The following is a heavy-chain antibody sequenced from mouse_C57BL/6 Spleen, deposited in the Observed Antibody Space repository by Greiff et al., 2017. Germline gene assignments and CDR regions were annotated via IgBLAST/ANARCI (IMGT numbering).Heavy chain of an antibody. Sequence: QVQLQQPGAELVKPGASVKLSCKASGYTFTSYWMQWVQQRPGQGLEWIGEIDPSDSYTYYNQKFKGQATLTVDTSSSTAYMQLSSRTSEDSAVYYCARDEVLRKGWLAYWGQGTLVTVSA. CDR2: IDPSDSYT. V-gene: IGHV1-50*01. J-gene: IGHJ3*01. CDR1: GYTFTSYW. CDR3: ARDEVLRKGWLAY. D-gene: IGHD1-1*01.